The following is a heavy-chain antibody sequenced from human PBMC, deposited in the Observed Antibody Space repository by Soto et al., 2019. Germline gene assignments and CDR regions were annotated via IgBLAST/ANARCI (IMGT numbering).Heavy chain of an antibody. Sequence: QITWKESGPTLVKPTQTLTLTYSFSGFSLSTSGLGVGSIRHPPGKALEWLALMYWDDDKRYSPSLKSRLTITKDTSKNQVVLTLTNMDPVDTATYYCAHSPVDLAFLHWGQGTLVTVSS. D-gene: IGHD3-9*01. J-gene: IGHJ4*02. CDR1: GFSLSTSGLG. V-gene: IGHV2-5*02. CDR2: MYWDDDK. CDR3: AHSPVDLAFLH.